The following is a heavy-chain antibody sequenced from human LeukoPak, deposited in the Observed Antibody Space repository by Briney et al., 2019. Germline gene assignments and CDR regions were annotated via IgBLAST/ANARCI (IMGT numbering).Heavy chain of an antibody. CDR3: ARSYYDSSGAFDY. J-gene: IGHJ4*02. D-gene: IGHD3-22*01. V-gene: IGHV3-48*03. Sequence: PGGSLRLSCAASGFTFSSYEMNWVRQAPGKGLEWVSYISSSGSTIYYADSVKGRFTISRDNAKNSLYLQMNSLRAEDTVVYYCARSYYDSSGAFDYWGQGTLVTVSS. CDR1: GFTFSSYE. CDR2: ISSSGSTI.